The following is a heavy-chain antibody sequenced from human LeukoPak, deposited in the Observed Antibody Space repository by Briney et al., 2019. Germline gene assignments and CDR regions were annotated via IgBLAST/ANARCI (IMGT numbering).Heavy chain of an antibody. J-gene: IGHJ5*02. CDR3: ARDRVVVVPAATTNWFDP. V-gene: IGHV3-48*02. D-gene: IGHD2-2*01. Sequence: PGGSLRLSCAASGFTFSSYSMNWVRQAPGKGLEWVSYISSSSSTIYYADSVKGRFTISRDNAKNSLYLQMNSLRDEDTAVYYCARDRVVVVPAATTNWFDPWGQGTLVTVSS. CDR2: ISSSSSTI. CDR1: GFTFSSYS.